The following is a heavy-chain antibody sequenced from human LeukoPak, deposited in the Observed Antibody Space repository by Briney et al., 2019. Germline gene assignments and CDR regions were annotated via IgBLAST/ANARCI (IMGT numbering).Heavy chain of an antibody. CDR3: ARGGGYDILTGYK. Sequence: ASVKVSCTGSGYTFTDYYMHWVRQAPGQGLEWMGWINPNSGGTNYAQKFQGRVTMTRDTSISTAYMELSRLRSDDTAVYYCARGGGYDILTGYKWGQGTLVTVSS. J-gene: IGHJ4*02. D-gene: IGHD3-9*01. CDR2: INPNSGGT. V-gene: IGHV1-2*02. CDR1: GYTFTDYY.